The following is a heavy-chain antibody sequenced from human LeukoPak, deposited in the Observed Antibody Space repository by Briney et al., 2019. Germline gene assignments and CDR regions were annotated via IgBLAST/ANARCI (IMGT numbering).Heavy chain of an antibody. J-gene: IGHJ5*02. Sequence: SETLSLTCTVSGGSISSSSYYWGWIRRPPGKGLEWIGSIYYSGSTYYNPSLKSRVTISVDTSKNQFSLKLSSVTAADTAVYYCARHQSYYDILTGYYHVSSWFDPWGQGTLVTVSS. CDR1: GGSISSSSYY. CDR3: ARHQSYYDILTGYYHVSSWFDP. CDR2: IYYSGST. V-gene: IGHV4-39*01. D-gene: IGHD3-9*01.